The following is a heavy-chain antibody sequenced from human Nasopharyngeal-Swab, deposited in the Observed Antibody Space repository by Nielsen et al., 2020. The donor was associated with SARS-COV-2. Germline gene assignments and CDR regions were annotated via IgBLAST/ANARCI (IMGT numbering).Heavy chain of an antibody. V-gene: IGHV4-39*07. CDR2: IYYSGST. J-gene: IGHJ1*01. Sequence: WIRQPPGKGLEWIGSIYYSGSTYYNPSPKSRATISVDTSKNQFSLKLSSVTAADTAVYYCARAEIAVADAEYFQHWGQGTLVTVSS. CDR3: ARAEIAVADAEYFQH. D-gene: IGHD6-19*01.